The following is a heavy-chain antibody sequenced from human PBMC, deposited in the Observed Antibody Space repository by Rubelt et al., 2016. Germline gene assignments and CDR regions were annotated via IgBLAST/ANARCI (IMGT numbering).Heavy chain of an antibody. J-gene: IGHJ5*02. Sequence: TFTDYYIQWVRQAPGQGLEWMGRINPNSGGTNYAQKFQGRVTMTRDTSITTAYMELSSLRSDDTALYYCARVGIPTSLGWFDPWGQGALVTVSS. CDR2: INPNSGGT. V-gene: IGHV1-2*06. CDR3: ARVGIPTSLGWFDP. CDR1: TFTDYY. D-gene: IGHD7-27*01.